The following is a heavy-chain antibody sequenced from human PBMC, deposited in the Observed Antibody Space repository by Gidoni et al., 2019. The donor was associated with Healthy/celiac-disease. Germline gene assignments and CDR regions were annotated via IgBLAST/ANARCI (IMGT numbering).Heavy chain of an antibody. J-gene: IGHJ6*02. CDR1: GFTFSSYG. D-gene: IGHD2-15*01. CDR3: ARDLYTGYCSGGSCYGDYYYGMDV. CDR2: IWYDGSNK. V-gene: IGHV3-33*01. Sequence: QVQLVESGGGVVQPGRSLRLSCAASGFTFSSYGMHWVRQAPGKGLEWVAVIWYDGSNKYYADSVKGRFTISRDNSKNTLYLQMNSLRAEDTAVYYCARDLYTGYCSGGSCYGDYYYGMDVWGQGTTVTVSS.